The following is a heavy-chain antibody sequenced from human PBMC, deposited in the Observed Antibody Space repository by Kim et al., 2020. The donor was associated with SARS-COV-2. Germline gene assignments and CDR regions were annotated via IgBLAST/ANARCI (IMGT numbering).Heavy chain of an antibody. CDR2: IIPIFGTA. J-gene: IGHJ6*02. CDR3: ARVWFRSSTSCYDCGAGYYYYGMDV. Sequence: SVKVSCKASGGTFSSYAISWVRQAPGQGLEWMGGIIPIFGTANYAQKFQGRVTITADESTSTAYMELSSLRSEDTAVYYCARVWFRSSTSCYDCGAGYYYYGMDVWGQGTTVTVSS. CDR1: GGTFSSYA. D-gene: IGHD2-2*01. V-gene: IGHV1-69*13.